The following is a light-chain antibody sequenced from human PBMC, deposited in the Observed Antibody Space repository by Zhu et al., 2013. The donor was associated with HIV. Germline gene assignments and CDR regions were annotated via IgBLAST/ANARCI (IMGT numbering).Light chain of an antibody. Sequence: AIQMTQSPSSLSASVGDRVTITCRASQGIGIDLAWYQQKPGKAPKFLIYAASSLQSGVPSRFSGSGSGTDFTLTINSLQPEDFATYYCQQYNSYPWTFGQGTKVEIK. CDR3: QQYNSYPWT. CDR2: AAS. V-gene: IGKV1-6*01. CDR1: QGIGID. J-gene: IGKJ1*01.